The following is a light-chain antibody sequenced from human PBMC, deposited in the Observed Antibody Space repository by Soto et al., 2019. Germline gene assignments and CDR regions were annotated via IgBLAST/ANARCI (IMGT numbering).Light chain of an antibody. V-gene: IGKV3-20*01. CDR2: GAS. CDR3: QQYGSSPPLT. Sequence: DIVLTQSPGTLSLSPGERATLSCRASQSVSSSYLAWYQRKPDQAPRLLIYGASNRATGIPDRFSGSGSGTDFTLTISRLEPEDFAVYYCQQYGSSPPLTFGGGTKVESK. J-gene: IGKJ4*01. CDR1: QSVSSSY.